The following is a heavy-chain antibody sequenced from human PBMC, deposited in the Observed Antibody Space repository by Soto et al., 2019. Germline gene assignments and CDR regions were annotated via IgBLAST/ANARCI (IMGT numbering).Heavy chain of an antibody. CDR1: GYNLADYW. V-gene: IGHV5-51*01. Sequence: GESLKISFKASGYNLADYWLDCVRQLPGKGPEWVATIYPDGSETRYSPSFQGRVTIPADEPVSTPSLQGGRLSASASAMYYCARGPPADRWGQGTRVTDS. CDR3: ARGPPADR. D-gene: IGHD2-2*01. CDR2: IYPDGSET. J-gene: IGHJ5*02.